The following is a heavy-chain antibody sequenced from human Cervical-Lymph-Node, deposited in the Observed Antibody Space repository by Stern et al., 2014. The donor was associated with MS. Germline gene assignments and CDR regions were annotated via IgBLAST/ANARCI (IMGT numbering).Heavy chain of an antibody. CDR1: GGSISSYY. D-gene: IGHD3-22*01. Sequence: QVQLQESGPGLVKPSETLSLTCTVSGGSISSYYWSWIRQPPGKGLEWIGYIYYSGSTNYNPSLKSRVTISVDTSKNQFSLKLSSVTAADTAVYYCASTDPYYYDSSGYWNWFDPWGQGTLVTVSS. J-gene: IGHJ5*02. CDR2: IYYSGST. V-gene: IGHV4-59*01. CDR3: ASTDPYYYDSSGYWNWFDP.